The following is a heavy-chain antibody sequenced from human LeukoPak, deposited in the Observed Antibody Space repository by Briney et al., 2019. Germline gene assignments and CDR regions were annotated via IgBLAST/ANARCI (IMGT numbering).Heavy chain of an antibody. J-gene: IGHJ5*02. D-gene: IGHD3-16*02. CDR1: GYTFTSYY. CDR3: ARVLPGGELSP. V-gene: IGHV1-46*01. CDR2: INPSGGST. Sequence: ASVKDSCKASGYTFTSYYMHWVRQAPGQGLEWMGIINPSGGSTSYAQKFQGRVTMTRDTSTSTVYMELSSLRSEDTAVYYCARVLPGGELSPWGQGTLVTVSS.